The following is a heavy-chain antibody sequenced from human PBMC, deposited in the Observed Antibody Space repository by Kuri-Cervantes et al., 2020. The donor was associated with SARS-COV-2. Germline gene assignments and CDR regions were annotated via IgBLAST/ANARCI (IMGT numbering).Heavy chain of an antibody. J-gene: IGHJ5*02. Sequence: SETLSPTCTVPGGSISTYYLTWIRQPPGNGLERIGSFYAGGNTNYNPSLKRRVTMSVDTSKNQFSLKLRSVTAADTAIYYCAREVYSYGSSFDHWGQGTLVTVSS. CDR3: AREVYSYGSSFDH. V-gene: IGHV4-59*01. CDR2: FYAGGNT. CDR1: GGSISTYY. D-gene: IGHD5-18*01.